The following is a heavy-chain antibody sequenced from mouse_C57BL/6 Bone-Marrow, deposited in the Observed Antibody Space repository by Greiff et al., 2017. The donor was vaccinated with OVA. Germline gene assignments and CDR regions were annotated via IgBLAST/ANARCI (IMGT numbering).Heavy chain of an antibody. CDR2: IWRGGST. CDR3: AKNVWVGGYFDY. D-gene: IGHD4-1*01. CDR1: GFSLTSYG. Sequence: VQGVESGPGLVQPSQSLSITCTVSGFSLTSYGVHWVRQSPGKGLEWLGVIWRGGSTDYNAAFMSRLSITKDNSKSQVFFKMNSLQADDTAIYYCAKNVWVGGYFDYWGQGTTLTVSS. V-gene: IGHV2-5*01. J-gene: IGHJ2*01.